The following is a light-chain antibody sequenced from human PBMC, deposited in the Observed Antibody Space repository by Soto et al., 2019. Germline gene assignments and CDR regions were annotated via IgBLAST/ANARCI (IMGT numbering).Light chain of an antibody. CDR3: QQSYSRLRT. V-gene: IGKV1-39*01. Sequence: DIQMTQSPSSLSASVGDRVTIACRASQTINNYLNWYQLKPGKAPKLLIFGASSLRTGAPSRFSGNGSATAFILTIDSLQPEDTATYFCQQSYSRLRTFGQGTKLEI. CDR2: GAS. J-gene: IGKJ2*01. CDR1: QTINNY.